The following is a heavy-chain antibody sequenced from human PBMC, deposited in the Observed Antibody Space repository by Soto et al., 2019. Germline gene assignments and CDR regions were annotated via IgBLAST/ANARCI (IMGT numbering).Heavy chain of an antibody. CDR1: GFTLSSYA. CDR2: ISGSGGST. J-gene: IGHJ5*02. D-gene: IGHD3-3*01. V-gene: IGHV3-23*01. CDR3: GTIPGPPA. Sequence: EVQLLESGGGLVQPGGSLRLSCAASGFTLSSYAMSWVRQAPGKGLEWVSGISGSGGSTYYADSVKGRCTISRDNSTNTLYLQMHSLRADDTAVDDCGTIPGPPACGQGTLVTVAS.